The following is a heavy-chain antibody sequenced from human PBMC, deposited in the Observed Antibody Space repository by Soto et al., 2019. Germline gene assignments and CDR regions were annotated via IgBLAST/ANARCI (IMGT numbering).Heavy chain of an antibody. V-gene: IGHV3-64D*06. D-gene: IGHD3-16*01. CDR1: GFTFSTFA. CDR2: ISYNGGIT. J-gene: IGHJ4*02. Sequence: GGSLRLSCSASGFTFSTFAMHWVRQAPGKGLEYVSAISYNGGITYYADSVKGRFTISRDNSKNTLYLHMSSLRTEDTAVYYCVKRYVYSSTWSNDYWGQGTLVTVSS. CDR3: VKRYVYSSTWSNDY.